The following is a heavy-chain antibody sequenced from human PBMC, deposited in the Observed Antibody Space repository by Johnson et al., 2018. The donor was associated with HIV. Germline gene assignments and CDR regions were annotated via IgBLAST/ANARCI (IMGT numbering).Heavy chain of an antibody. V-gene: IGHV3-74*01. J-gene: IGHJ3*02. CDR1: GFTFSDHW. CDR3: ARVQFDAFDI. CDR2: INGDGSRT. Sequence: VQLVESGGGLVQPGGSLRLSCGASGFTFSDHWMQWVRQAPGKGLVWVSRINGDGSRTSYADSVKGRFTIARDNAKNTLFLEMKSLRAEDTAVYYCARVQFDAFDIWGQGTMVTVSS.